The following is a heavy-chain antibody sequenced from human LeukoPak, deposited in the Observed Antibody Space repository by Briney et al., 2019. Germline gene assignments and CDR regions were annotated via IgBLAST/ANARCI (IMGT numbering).Heavy chain of an antibody. CDR2: ISWNSGSI. Sequence: GGSLRLSCAASGFTFDDYAMHWVRQAPGKGLEWVSGISWNSGSIGYADSVKGRFTISRDNAKNTLYLQMNSLRAEDTALYYCAKDRGAAGINWFDPWGQGTLVTVSS. D-gene: IGHD6-13*01. V-gene: IGHV3-9*01. CDR1: GFTFDDYA. J-gene: IGHJ5*02. CDR3: AKDRGAAGINWFDP.